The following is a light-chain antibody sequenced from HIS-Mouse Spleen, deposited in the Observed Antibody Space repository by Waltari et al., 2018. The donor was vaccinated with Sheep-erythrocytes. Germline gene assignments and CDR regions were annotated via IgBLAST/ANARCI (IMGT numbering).Light chain of an antibody. Sequence: DIQMTQSPSSLSASVGDRVTITCRASHGISNYLAWYQQKPGKVPKSLIYAASTLQSGVPSRFSGSASGTDFTLTISSLQPEDVATYYCQKYNSAPLTFGGGTKVEIK. CDR3: QKYNSAPLT. J-gene: IGKJ4*01. V-gene: IGKV1-27*01. CDR2: AAS. CDR1: HGISNY.